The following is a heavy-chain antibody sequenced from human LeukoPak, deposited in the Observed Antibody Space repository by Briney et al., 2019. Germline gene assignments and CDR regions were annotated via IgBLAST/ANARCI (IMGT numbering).Heavy chain of an antibody. V-gene: IGHV3-23*01. CDR1: GFAFSSFA. Sequence: TGGSLRLSCAASGFAFSSFAMGGVRQSPGKGLEWLSTINDGGNTTFYGHSVKGRFTISRDNSKNTLYLHMDGLRPDHTAIYYCTKELHVAVAVADYYYFYMDVWGRGTAVSVSS. J-gene: IGHJ6*03. CDR3: TKELHVAVAVADYYYFYMDV. CDR2: INDGGNTT. D-gene: IGHD6-19*01.